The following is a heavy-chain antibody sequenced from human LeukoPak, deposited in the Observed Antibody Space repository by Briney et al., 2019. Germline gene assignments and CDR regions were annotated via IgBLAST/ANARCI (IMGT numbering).Heavy chain of an antibody. CDR1: GGSISSYY. J-gene: IGHJ6*03. CDR3: ARGLQGHHYYYYYMDV. CDR2: IYTSGST. V-gene: IGHV4-4*09. Sequence: PSETLSLTCTVSGGSISSYYWSWIRQPPGKGLEWIGYIYTSGSTNYNPSLKSRVTISVDTSKNQFSLKLSSVTAADTAVYYCARGLQGHHYYYYYMDVWGKGTTVTVSS.